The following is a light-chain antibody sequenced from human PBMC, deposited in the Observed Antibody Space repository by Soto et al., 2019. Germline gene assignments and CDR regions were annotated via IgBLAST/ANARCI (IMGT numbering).Light chain of an antibody. Sequence: QSALTQPASVSGSPGQSITISCTGTSSDVGSYTLVSWYQQHPGKAPKLMIFEVTNRPSGVSNRFSGSKSGNTASLTISGLQAKDEADYYCSSYTGTILVFGGGTKLTVL. V-gene: IGLV2-14*02. J-gene: IGLJ3*02. CDR2: EVT. CDR1: SSDVGSYTL. CDR3: SSYTGTILV.